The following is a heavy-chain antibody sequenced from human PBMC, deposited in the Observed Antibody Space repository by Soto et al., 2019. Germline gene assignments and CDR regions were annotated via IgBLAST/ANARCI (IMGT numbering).Heavy chain of an antibody. J-gene: IGHJ1*01. CDR3: ASLRSGSYYTPESFPH. V-gene: IGHV4-39*01. Sequence: QLQLQESGPGLVKPSETLSLTCTVSGGSISSSSYYWGWIRQPPGKGLEWIGSIYYSGSTYYNPSSKSRVTISADTSKNQFSLLLSSVTAADAAVYYWASLRSGSYYTPESFPHWGQGTLVTVSS. D-gene: IGHD1-26*01. CDR1: GGSISSSSYY. CDR2: IYYSGST.